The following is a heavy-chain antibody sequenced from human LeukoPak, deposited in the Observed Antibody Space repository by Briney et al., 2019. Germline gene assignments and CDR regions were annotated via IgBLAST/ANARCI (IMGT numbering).Heavy chain of an antibody. Sequence: PGGSLRVSCAASGLSVGDNDMNWVRQAPGKGLEWVAVISYDGSNKYYADSVKGRFTISRDNSKNTLYLQMNSLRAEDTAVFYCAKGGGEWLRPDYWGQGTLVTVSS. CDR3: AKGGGEWLRPDY. J-gene: IGHJ4*02. CDR1: GLSVGDND. CDR2: ISYDGSNK. D-gene: IGHD5-12*01. V-gene: IGHV3-30*18.